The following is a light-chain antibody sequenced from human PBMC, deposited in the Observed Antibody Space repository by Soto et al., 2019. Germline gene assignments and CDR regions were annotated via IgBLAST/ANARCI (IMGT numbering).Light chain of an antibody. Sequence: QSALTQPASVSGSPGQSITISCTGTSSDLGGYNYVSWYQQHPGIAPKLMISEVSNRPSGVSNRFSGSKSGNTASLTISGLQAEDEADYYCSSYTSSSTLVFGGGTKLTVL. CDR2: EVS. CDR1: SSDLGGYNY. J-gene: IGLJ2*01. CDR3: SSYTSSSTLV. V-gene: IGLV2-14*01.